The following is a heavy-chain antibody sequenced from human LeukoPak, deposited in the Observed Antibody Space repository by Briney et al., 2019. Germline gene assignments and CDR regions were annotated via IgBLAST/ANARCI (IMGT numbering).Heavy chain of an antibody. Sequence: ASVKVSCKASGYSFTSFGVSWVRQAPGQGPEWMGMINLIGGLTHYAPKFQGRVTMTRDTSTSTVHMELSSLGSEDTAVYYCARQQGIQYLNFDYWGQGALITVSS. CDR3: ARQQGIQYLNFDY. V-gene: IGHV1-46*01. J-gene: IGHJ4*02. CDR1: GYSFTSFG. CDR2: INLIGGLT. D-gene: IGHD5-24*01.